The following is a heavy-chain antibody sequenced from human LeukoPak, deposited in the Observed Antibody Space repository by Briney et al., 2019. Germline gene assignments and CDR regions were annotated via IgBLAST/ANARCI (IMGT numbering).Heavy chain of an antibody. V-gene: IGHV3-30*18. CDR1: GFTFSNYG. CDR3: AKDPYRVVFATGNYLDP. Sequence: PGRSLTLSYATSGFTFSNYGMHWVRQAPGKGLEWVAVISSDETNIRYGDSVRGRFTVSRDNAKNTVYLQMNGLGADDTAVYYCAKDPYRVVFATGNYLDPWGQGTLVTVSS. D-gene: IGHD2-15*01. CDR2: ISSDETNI. J-gene: IGHJ5*02.